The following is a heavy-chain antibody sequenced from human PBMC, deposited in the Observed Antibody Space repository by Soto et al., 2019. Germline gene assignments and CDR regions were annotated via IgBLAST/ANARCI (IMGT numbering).Heavy chain of an antibody. V-gene: IGHV4-31*03. J-gene: IGHJ5*02. Sequence: QVQLQESGPGLVKPSQTLSLTCTVSGDSISRGGYYWNWLRQHPRKGLEWIGYIYHSGSTIYNPSLKSRVTISVATPKTRLSLELSNVTAADTAVYYCARDGAAAYGLGWFDPWGQGILVTVSS. CDR3: ARDGAAAYGLGWFDP. CDR2: IYHSGST. CDR1: GDSISRGGYY. D-gene: IGHD2-21*01.